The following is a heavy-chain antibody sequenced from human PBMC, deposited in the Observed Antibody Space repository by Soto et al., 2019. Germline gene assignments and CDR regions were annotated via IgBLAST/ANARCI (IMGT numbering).Heavy chain of an antibody. CDR2: IIPILGIA. V-gene: IGHV1-69*08. J-gene: IGHJ3*02. D-gene: IGHD6-19*01. CDR3: ARDQRIAVAGTGAFDI. CDR1: GGTFSSYT. Sequence: QVQLVQSGAEVKKPGSSVKVSCKASGGTFSSYTISWVRQAPGQGLEWMGRIIPILGIANYAQKFQGRVTITADKSTSRAYRELSSLRSEDTAVYYCARDQRIAVAGTGAFDIWGQGTMDTVSS.